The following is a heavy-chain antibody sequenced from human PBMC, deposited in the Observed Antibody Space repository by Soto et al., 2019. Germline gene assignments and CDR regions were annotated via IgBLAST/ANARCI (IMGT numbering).Heavy chain of an antibody. CDR3: AREPCAGDS. Sequence: GGSLRLSCAASGFTVSTKYMSWVRQAPGKGLEWVSVIYSGGSTFYADSVRGRFTISRDNSKNTVNLQMNSLRAEDTAVYYCAREPCAGDSWGLETLVTVSS. D-gene: IGHD3-10*01. V-gene: IGHV3-66*01. CDR1: GFTVSTKY. CDR2: IYSGGST. J-gene: IGHJ4*02.